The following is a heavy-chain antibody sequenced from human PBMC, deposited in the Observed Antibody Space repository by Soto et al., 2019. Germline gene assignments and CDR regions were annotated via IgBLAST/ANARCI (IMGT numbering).Heavy chain of an antibody. CDR1: GFSLSSSGVG. CDR2: IYWNDDK. V-gene: IGHV2-5*01. D-gene: IGHD2-15*01. Sequence: SGPTLVNPTQTPTLTCTFSGFSLSSSGVGVGWIRQPPGKALAWLALIYWNDDKRYSPSLKSRLTITKDTSKNQVVLTMTNMDPVDTATYFCAHRESLVVDQNWFDPWGQGTLVTVSS. CDR3: AHRESLVVDQNWFDP. J-gene: IGHJ5*02.